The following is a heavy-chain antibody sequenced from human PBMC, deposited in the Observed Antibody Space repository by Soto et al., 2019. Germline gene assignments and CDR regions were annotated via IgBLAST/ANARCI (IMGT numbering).Heavy chain of an antibody. D-gene: IGHD3-3*01. CDR2: IKQDGSEK. V-gene: IGHV3-7*01. Sequence: EVQLVESGGGLVQPGGSLRLSCAASGFTFSSYWMSWVRQAPGKWLEWVANIKQDGSEKYYVDSVKGRFTISRDNAKNSLYLQMNSLRAEDTAVYYCARGVWANLRFFTGWGQGTLVTVSS. J-gene: IGHJ4*02. CDR3: ARGVWANLRFFTG. CDR1: GFTFSSYW.